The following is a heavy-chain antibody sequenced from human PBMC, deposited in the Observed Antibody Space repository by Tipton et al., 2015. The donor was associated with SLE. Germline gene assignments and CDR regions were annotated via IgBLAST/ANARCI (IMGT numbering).Heavy chain of an antibody. V-gene: IGHV1-69-2*01. Sequence: VQLVQSGAEVKKPGATVKISCKVSGYNFTDYYIHWIQQAPGKGLEWMGLVDFEDGKTISAERFQGRVTITADTSIDTAYMELSSLKSEDTAVYYCATGPNSHGSFDIWGQGSMVTVSS. D-gene: IGHD3-10*01. CDR2: VDFEDGKT. CDR3: ATGPNSHGSFDI. CDR1: GYNFTDYY. J-gene: IGHJ3*02.